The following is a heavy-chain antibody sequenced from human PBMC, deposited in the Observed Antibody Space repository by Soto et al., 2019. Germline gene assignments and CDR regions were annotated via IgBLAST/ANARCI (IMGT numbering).Heavy chain of an antibody. V-gene: IGHV3-73*01. D-gene: IGHD2-2*01. CDR2: IRSKAQHYAT. CDR1: GFTFSDSA. CDR3: ARGCPLPYCSSTSRPFDY. Sequence: GSLRLSCAASGFTFSDSAMHWVRQASGKGLEWVGRIRSKAQHYATAYAASVKGRFTISRDNAKNSLYLQMNSLRAEDTAVYYCARGCPLPYCSSTSRPFDYWGQGTLVTVSS. J-gene: IGHJ4*02.